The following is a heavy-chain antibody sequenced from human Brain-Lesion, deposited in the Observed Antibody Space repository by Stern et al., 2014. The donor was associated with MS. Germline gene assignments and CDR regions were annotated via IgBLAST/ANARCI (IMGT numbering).Heavy chain of an antibody. Sequence: QVQLGQSGAEVKKPGASVKVSCKVSGYTLTDFSMHWVRQAPRKGLEWMGGFDPEDGETIYAQKFQGRVTMTEDTSTDTAYMELSSLRSEDTAVYYCATLSPGAGGNYYRHFDYWGQGTLVTVSS. J-gene: IGHJ4*02. V-gene: IGHV1-24*01. CDR3: ATLSPGAGGNYYRHFDY. CDR1: GYTLTDFS. CDR2: FDPEDGET. D-gene: IGHD1-26*01.